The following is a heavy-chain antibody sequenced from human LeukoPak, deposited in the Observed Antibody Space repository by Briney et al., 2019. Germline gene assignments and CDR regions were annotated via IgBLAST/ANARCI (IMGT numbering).Heavy chain of an antibody. CDR1: GFTFDDYT. CDR2: ITSGETYI. J-gene: IGHJ5*02. CDR3: ARGVNYHGSGSYLRDWFDP. D-gene: IGHD3-10*01. V-gene: IGHV3-21*01. Sequence: GGSLRLSCAASGFTFDDYTMHWVRQAPGKGLEWVSSITSGETYIYYADSVKGRFTISRDNAKNSLFLQVNSLRAEDTAVYYCARGVNYHGSGSYLRDWFDPWGQGTLVTVSS.